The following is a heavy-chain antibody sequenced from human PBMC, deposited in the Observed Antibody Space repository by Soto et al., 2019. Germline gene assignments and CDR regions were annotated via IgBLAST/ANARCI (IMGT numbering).Heavy chain of an antibody. CDR3: AREGGGGVDIVATMALDY. D-gene: IGHD5-12*01. CDR1: GGTFSSYA. CDR2: IIPIFGTA. V-gene: IGHV1-69*01. Sequence: QVQLVQSGAEVKKPGSSVKVSCKASGGTFSSYAISWVRQAPGQGLEWMGGIIPIFGTANYAQKFQGRVTITADESTSTAYMELGSLRSEDTAVYYCAREGGGGVDIVATMALDYWGQGTLVTVSS. J-gene: IGHJ4*02.